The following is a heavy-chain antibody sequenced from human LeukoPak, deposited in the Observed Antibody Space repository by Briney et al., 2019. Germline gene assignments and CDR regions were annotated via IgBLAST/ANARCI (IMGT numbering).Heavy chain of an antibody. Sequence: PSETLSLTCTVSGGSISSSSYYWGWIRQPPGKGLEWIGSIYYSGSTYYNPSLKSRVTISVDTSKNQFSLKLSSVTAADTAVYYCARHRYGDYGDYWGQGTLVTVSS. CDR3: ARHRYGDYGDY. CDR1: GGSISSSSYY. D-gene: IGHD4-17*01. J-gene: IGHJ4*02. CDR2: IYYSGST. V-gene: IGHV4-39*01.